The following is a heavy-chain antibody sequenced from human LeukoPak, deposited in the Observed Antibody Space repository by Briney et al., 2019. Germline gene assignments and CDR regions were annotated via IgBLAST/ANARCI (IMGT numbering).Heavy chain of an antibody. CDR1: GFTFSSYA. CDR2: IGRGGGAT. CDR3: AKADCSDIGCYVKDY. J-gene: IGHJ4*02. D-gene: IGHD2-2*01. V-gene: IGHV3-23*01. Sequence: GGSLRLSCAASGFTFSSYAMSWVRQSPGKGLEWVSVIGRGGGATYYADSVKGRFTISRDNSKNTLQLQMNSLRAEDTAVYYCAKADCSDIGCYVKDYWGQGTLVTVPS.